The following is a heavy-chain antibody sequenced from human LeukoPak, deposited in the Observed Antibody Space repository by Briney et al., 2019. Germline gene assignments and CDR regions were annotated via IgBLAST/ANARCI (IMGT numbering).Heavy chain of an antibody. Sequence: ASVKVSCKASGYTFTSYDINWVRQAPGQGLEWMGWMNPNNGNTNYAQKFQGRVTMTTNTSTSTAYMELSSLGSEDTAVYYCARGDSLRAVVMGATSSPAMPYDIWGQGTLVTVSS. CDR2: MNPNNGNT. CDR3: ARGDSLRAVVMGATSSPAMPYDI. CDR1: GYTFTSYD. J-gene: IGHJ4*02. D-gene: IGHD1-26*01. V-gene: IGHV1-8*01.